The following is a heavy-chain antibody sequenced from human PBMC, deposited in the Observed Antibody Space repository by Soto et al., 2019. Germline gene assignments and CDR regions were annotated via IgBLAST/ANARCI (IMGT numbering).Heavy chain of an antibody. CDR2: IRSDGINA. V-gene: IGHV3-74*03. Sequence: DVQLVESGGGLFQPGGSLRLPCAASGFTFSSYWMHWVRQAPGKGLGWVSSIRSDGINAEYAGSVKGRFTIARDNAENTVYLQMNSLRVEDTAVYYCVRGDGDYHDGNGYLGRHWGQGTLVTVSS. CDR3: VRGDGDYHDGNGYLGRH. CDR1: GFTFSSYW. D-gene: IGHD3-22*01. J-gene: IGHJ4*02.